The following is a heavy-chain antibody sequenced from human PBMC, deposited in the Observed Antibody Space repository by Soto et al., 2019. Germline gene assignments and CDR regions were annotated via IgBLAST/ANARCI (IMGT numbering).Heavy chain of an antibody. CDR3: ATLVPAPIKLFPRLGWFDP. J-gene: IGHJ5*02. V-gene: IGHV1-69*13. CDR1: GGTFSSET. CDR2: IIPITDTA. D-gene: IGHD2-2*02. Sequence: SVKVSCKASGGTFSSETITWVRQAPGQGLEWVGGIIPITDTANYAQNFQGRVTITADESTSTVYMELSSLRSEDTAVYYCATLVPAPIKLFPRLGWFDPWGQGTLVTVSS.